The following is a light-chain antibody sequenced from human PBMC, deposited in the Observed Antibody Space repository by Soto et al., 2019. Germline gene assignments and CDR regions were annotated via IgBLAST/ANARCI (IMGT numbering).Light chain of an antibody. CDR3: QLLNSYPFA. CDR1: QGISSY. V-gene: IGKV1-9*01. CDR2: AAS. J-gene: IGKJ4*01. Sequence: DIQLTQSPSFLSASVGDRVTITCRASQGISSYLAWYQQKPGKAPKLLIYAASTLQSGVPSRLRGSGSGTEFTLTISSLQPEDFATYYCQLLNSYPFAFGGGTKVEIK.